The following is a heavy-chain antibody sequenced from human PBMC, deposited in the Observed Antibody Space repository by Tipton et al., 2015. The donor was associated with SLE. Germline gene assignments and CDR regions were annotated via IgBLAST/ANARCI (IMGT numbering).Heavy chain of an antibody. V-gene: IGHV4-34*03. Sequence: TLSLTCAVYGGSFSGYYWSWIRQPPGKGLEWIGEINHSGSTNYNPSLKSRVTISVDTSKNQFSLKLSSVTAADTAVYYCMVQGDPYYYYGMDVWGQGTTVTVSS. CDR2: INHSGST. J-gene: IGHJ6*02. D-gene: IGHD3-10*01. CDR1: GGSFSGYY. CDR3: MVQGDPYYYYGMDV.